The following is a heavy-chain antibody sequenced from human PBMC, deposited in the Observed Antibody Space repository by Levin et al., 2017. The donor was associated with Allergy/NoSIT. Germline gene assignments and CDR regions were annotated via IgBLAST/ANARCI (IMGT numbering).Heavy chain of an antibody. J-gene: IGHJ6*02. D-gene: IGHD3-3*01. Sequence: PGGSLRLSCAASGFTFSSFAMSWVRQAPGKGLEWVSAISGSGGSTYYADSVKGRFTISRDNSKNTLYLQMNSLRAEDTAVYYCAKHFGVVIRYYGMDVWGQGTTVTVSS. CDR3: AKHFGVVIRYYGMDV. CDR2: ISGSGGST. CDR1: GFTFSSFA. V-gene: IGHV3-23*01.